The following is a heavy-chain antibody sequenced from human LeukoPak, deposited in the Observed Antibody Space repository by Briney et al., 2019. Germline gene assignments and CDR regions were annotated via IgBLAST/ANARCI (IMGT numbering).Heavy chain of an antibody. D-gene: IGHD6-19*01. V-gene: IGHV3-30*18. J-gene: IGHJ3*02. Sequence: PGGSLRLSCAASGFTFSSYGMHWVRQAPGKGLEWVAVISYYGSNKYYADSVKGRFTISRDNSKNTLYLQMNSLRAEDTAVYYCAKDLSSGWHNDAFDIWGQGTMVTVSS. CDR2: ISYYGSNK. CDR3: AKDLSSGWHNDAFDI. CDR1: GFTFSSYG.